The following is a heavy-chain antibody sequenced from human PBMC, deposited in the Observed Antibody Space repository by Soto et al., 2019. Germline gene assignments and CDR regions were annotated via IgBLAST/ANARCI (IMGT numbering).Heavy chain of an antibody. CDR2: IIPIFGTA. V-gene: IGHV1-69*06. J-gene: IGHJ3*02. CDR1: GGTSSSYA. Sequence: VASVKVSCKASGGTSSSYAISWVRQAPGQGLEWMGGIIPIFGTANYAQKFQGRVTITADKSTSTAYMELSSLRSEDTAVYYCAREYPPEEFSGYFPLDAFDIWGQGTMVTVSS. D-gene: IGHD3-22*01. CDR3: AREYPPEEFSGYFPLDAFDI.